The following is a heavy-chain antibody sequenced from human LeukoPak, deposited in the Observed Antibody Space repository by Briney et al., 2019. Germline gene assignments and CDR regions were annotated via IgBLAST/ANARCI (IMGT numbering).Heavy chain of an antibody. CDR3: ARDPLFTMFGVGRPRDDY. J-gene: IGHJ4*02. V-gene: IGHV1-2*02. Sequence: ASVKVSCKAFGYSFSGHYISWVRQAPGQGLEWMGWLNPNSGGTNYAQKFQGRVTMTRDTSISTAYMELRSLRFDDTAVYYCARDPLFTMFGVGRPRDDYWGQGTLVTVSS. D-gene: IGHD3-3*01. CDR1: GYSFSGHY. CDR2: LNPNSGGT.